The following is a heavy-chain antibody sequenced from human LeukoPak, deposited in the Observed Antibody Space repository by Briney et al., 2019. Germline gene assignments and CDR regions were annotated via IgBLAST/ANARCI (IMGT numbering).Heavy chain of an antibody. Sequence: SETLSLTCTVSGGSISSYHWSWIRQPPGKGLEWIGYIYYSGSTNYNPSLKSRVTISVDTSKNQFSLTLNSVTAADTALYYCARGSLNDNVLNWFDPWGQGTLVTVPS. D-gene: IGHD1-1*01. CDR2: IYYSGST. CDR1: GGSISSYH. V-gene: IGHV4-59*01. J-gene: IGHJ5*02. CDR3: ARGSLNDNVLNWFDP.